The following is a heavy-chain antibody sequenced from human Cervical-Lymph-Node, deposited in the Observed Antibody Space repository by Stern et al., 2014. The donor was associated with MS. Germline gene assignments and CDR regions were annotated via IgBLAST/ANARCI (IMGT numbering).Heavy chain of an antibody. V-gene: IGHV4-61*02. D-gene: IGHD3-9*01. CDR1: GGSISSGSYY. J-gene: IGHJ6*02. Sequence: QVQLQESGPGLVKPSQTLSLTCTVSGGSISSGSYYWSWIRQPAGKGLEXIGRIYTSGSNNYNPSLKSRVTISVDTSKNQFSLKLSSVTAADTAVYYCARDCRLRYFDNYGMDVWGQGTTVTVSS. CDR2: IYTSGSN. CDR3: ARDCRLRYFDNYGMDV.